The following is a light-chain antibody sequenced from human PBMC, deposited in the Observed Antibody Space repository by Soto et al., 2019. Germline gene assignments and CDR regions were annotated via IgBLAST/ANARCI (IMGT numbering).Light chain of an antibody. V-gene: IGKV3-15*01. Sequence: EIVMTQSPATLSVSPGERATLSCRASQSVSSNLAWYQQKPGQAPRLLIYDASTRATGTPARFSGSGSGTEFTLTISSLQSEDFAVYYCQQYNNWWTFGQGTKVDIK. CDR2: DAS. CDR1: QSVSSN. J-gene: IGKJ1*01. CDR3: QQYNNWWT.